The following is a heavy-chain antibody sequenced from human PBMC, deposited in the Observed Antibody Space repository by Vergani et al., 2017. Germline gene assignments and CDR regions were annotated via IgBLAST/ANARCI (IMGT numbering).Heavy chain of an antibody. CDR2: IYYSGST. CDR1: GGSISSYY. D-gene: IGHD2-2*01. J-gene: IGHJ6*02. CDR3: ARGPDIVVVPAAIYYYYGMDV. Sequence: QVQLQESGPGLVKPSETLSLTCTVSGGSISSYYWSWIRQPPGKGLEWIGYIYYSGSTNYNPSLKSRVTISVDTYKNQFSLKLSSVTAADTAVYYCARGPDIVVVPAAIYYYYGMDVWGQGTTVTVSS. V-gene: IGHV4-59*01.